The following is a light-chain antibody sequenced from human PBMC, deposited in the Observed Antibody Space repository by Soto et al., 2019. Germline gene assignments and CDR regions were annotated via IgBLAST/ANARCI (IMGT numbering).Light chain of an antibody. J-gene: IGKJ1*01. Sequence: DIHMTHAPSSLSASLGDRVTIACRASQSISSYLHWYQQKPGNAPKLLIYKASSLQSGVPSRFSGSGSGTEFTLTISSLQPDDFATYYCQQYHSYWTFGQGTKVDIK. CDR1: QSISSY. V-gene: IGKV1-5*03. CDR3: QQYHSYWT. CDR2: KAS.